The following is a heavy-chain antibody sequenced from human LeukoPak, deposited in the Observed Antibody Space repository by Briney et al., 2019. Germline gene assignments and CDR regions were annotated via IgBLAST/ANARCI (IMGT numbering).Heavy chain of an antibody. D-gene: IGHD2-2*01. CDR2: ISYDGSNK. J-gene: IGHJ2*01. Sequence: GGSLRLSCAASGFTFSSYGMHWVRQAPGKGLVWVAVISYDGSNKYYADSVKGRFTISRDNAKNSLYLQMNSLRAEDTAVYYCARVDWPTREKDCSSTSCYGAPFDLWGRGTLVTVSS. CDR1: GFTFSSYG. V-gene: IGHV3-30*03. CDR3: ARVDWPTREKDCSSTSCYGAPFDL.